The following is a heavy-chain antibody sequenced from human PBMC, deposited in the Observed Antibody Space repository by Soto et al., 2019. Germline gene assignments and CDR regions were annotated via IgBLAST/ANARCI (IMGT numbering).Heavy chain of an antibody. V-gene: IGHV3-74*01. CDR3: AGGIKGSSSGH. D-gene: IGHD6-19*01. CDR1: ELTFSNFW. CDR2: INGDGSTT. Sequence: EVQLVESGGGLVQPGGSLRLSCAASELTFSNFWMHWVHQAPGKGLVWVSRINGDGSTTYYADSVKGRFTISRDNAKNTLYLQMNSLRAEDTAVYYCAGGIKGSSSGHWGQGTLVTVSS. J-gene: IGHJ4*02.